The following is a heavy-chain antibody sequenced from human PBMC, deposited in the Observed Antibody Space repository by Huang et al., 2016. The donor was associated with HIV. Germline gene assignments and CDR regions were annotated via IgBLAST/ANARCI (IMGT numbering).Heavy chain of an antibody. Sequence: QVQLVQSRAEVKKPGASVKVSCKVSEYTLTELSIHWVRQPAGKWLEWMGGFDPEIGETIYAQKFQGRVNMTEDTSTETAFMELSGLRPEDTAVYYCATGFDVFFDFWGQGTLVTVSS. CDR1: EYTLTELS. D-gene: IGHD3-9*01. CDR2: FDPEIGET. CDR3: ATGFDVFFDF. J-gene: IGHJ4*02. V-gene: IGHV1-24*01.